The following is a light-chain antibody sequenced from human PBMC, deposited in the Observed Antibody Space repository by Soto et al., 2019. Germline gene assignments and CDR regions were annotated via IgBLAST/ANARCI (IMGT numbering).Light chain of an antibody. V-gene: IGLV4-69*01. J-gene: IGLJ3*02. CDR2: LNSDGSH. Sequence: QSVLTQSPSASASLGASVKLTCTLSSGHSSYAIAWHQQQPEKGPRYLMKLNSDGSHSKGDGIPDRFSGSNSGAERYLTISCLQSEDEADYYCQTWGTGPWVFGGGTKLTVL. CDR3: QTWGTGPWV. CDR1: SGHSSYA.